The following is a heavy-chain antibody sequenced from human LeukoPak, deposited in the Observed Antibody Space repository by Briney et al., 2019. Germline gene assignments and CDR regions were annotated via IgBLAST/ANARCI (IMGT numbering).Heavy chain of an antibody. V-gene: IGHV3-21*04. Sequence: PGGSLRLSCAASGFTFSSYSMNWVRQAPGKGLEWVSSISSSSSYIYYADSVKGRFTISRDNAKNSLYLQMNSLRAEDTAVYYCARGREYYYDSSGYYDASGAEYFQHWGQGTLVTVSS. CDR1: GFTFSSYS. CDR2: ISSSSSYI. J-gene: IGHJ1*01. D-gene: IGHD3-22*01. CDR3: ARGREYYYDSSGYYDASGAEYFQH.